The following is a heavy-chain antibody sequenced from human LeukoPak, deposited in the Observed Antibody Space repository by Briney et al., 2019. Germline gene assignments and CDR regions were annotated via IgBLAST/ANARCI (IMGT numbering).Heavy chain of an antibody. D-gene: IGHD1-26*01. V-gene: IGHV3-15*01. CDR2: IKSKTDGGKT. CDR1: GFTFDDYG. J-gene: IGHJ4*02. Sequence: GGSLRLSCAASGFTFDDYGMTWVRQAPGKGLELVGRIKSKTDGGKTDYAAPVKGRFTISRDDSKNTLYLQMNSLKTEDTAVYYCTTDEWELHFDYWGQGTLVTVSS. CDR3: TTDEWELHFDY.